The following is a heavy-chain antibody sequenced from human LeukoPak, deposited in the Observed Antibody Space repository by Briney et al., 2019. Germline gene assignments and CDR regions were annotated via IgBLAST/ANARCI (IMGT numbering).Heavy chain of an antibody. CDR2: ISGYNGDT. CDR1: GYTFTNYG. CDR3: ARDRRVIVGATGWFDP. Sequence: ASVKVSCKASGYTFTNYGINWVRQAPGQGLEWMGWISGYNGDTNYAQKLQGRVTMTTDTSTSTAYMELRSLRSDDTAVYYCARDRRVIVGATGWFDPWGQGTLVTVSS. V-gene: IGHV1-18*01. D-gene: IGHD1-26*01. J-gene: IGHJ5*02.